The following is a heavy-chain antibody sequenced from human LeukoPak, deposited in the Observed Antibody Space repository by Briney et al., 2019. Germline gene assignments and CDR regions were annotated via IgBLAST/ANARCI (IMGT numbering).Heavy chain of an antibody. Sequence: GRSLRLSCAASGFTFDDYAMHWVRQAPGKGLEWVSGIIWNSASIGYADSVKGRFTISRDNAKNSLYLQMNSLRAEDTALYYCAKDISVGATPYYFDYWGQGTLVTVSS. CDR2: IIWNSASI. CDR1: GFTFDDYA. J-gene: IGHJ4*02. V-gene: IGHV3-9*01. CDR3: AKDISVGATPYYFDY. D-gene: IGHD1-26*01.